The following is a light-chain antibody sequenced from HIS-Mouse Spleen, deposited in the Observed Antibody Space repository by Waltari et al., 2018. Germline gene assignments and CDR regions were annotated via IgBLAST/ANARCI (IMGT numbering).Light chain of an antibody. Sequence: QSALTQPASVSGSPGQSITISCTGTSSDVGSYNLVSWYQQHPGKAPNLMVYEGSKGTSGVSNRFSGSKSGNTASLTIAGLQAEDEADYYCCSYAGSSTFVVFGGGTKLTVL. J-gene: IGLJ2*01. CDR3: CSYAGSSTFVV. CDR1: SSDVGSYNL. V-gene: IGLV2-23*03. CDR2: EGS.